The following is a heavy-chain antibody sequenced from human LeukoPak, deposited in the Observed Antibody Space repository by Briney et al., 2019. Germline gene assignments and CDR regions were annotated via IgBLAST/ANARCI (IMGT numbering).Heavy chain of an antibody. CDR3: TTSVEMATITDY. CDR1: GFTFGDYA. CDR2: IRSKAYGGTT. D-gene: IGHD5-24*01. J-gene: IGHJ4*02. Sequence: GGSLRLSCTASGFTFGDYAMSWVRQAPGKGLEWVGFIRSKAYGGTTEYAASVKGRFTISRDDSKSIAYLQMNSLKTEDTAVYYCTTSVEMATITDYWGQGTLVTVSS. V-gene: IGHV3-49*04.